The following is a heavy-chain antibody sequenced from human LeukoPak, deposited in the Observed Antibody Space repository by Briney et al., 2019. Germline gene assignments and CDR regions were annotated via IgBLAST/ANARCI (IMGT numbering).Heavy chain of an antibody. CDR1: AFTFSTYW. CDR2: IRYDGSNR. V-gene: IGHV3-30*02. J-gene: IGHJ4*02. D-gene: IGHD6-13*01. Sequence: GSLRLSCAASAFTFSTYWMSWVRQAPGKGLEWVAFIRYDGSNRYYADSVKGRFTFSRDNSKNTLYLQMNSLRAEDTAVYYCILAAAGPAYWGQGALVTVSS. CDR3: ILAAAGPAY.